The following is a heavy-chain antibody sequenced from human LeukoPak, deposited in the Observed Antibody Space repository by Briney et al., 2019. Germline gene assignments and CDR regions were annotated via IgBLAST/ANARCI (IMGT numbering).Heavy chain of an antibody. CDR1: GDSISSSSYF. D-gene: IGHD5-24*01. V-gene: IGHV4-39*01. J-gene: IGHJ4*02. CDR2: IHYSGST. CDR3: ARLRPEIY. Sequence: SETLSLTCTVSGDSISSSSYFWGWIRQPPGQGLEWTGSIHYSGSTYNNPSLKRRATISVDTSKNQFSLKLSSATAADTAVYYCARLRPEIYWGQGTLVSVSS.